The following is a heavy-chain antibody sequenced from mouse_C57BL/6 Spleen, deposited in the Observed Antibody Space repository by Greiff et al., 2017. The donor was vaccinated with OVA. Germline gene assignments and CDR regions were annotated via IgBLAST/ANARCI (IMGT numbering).Heavy chain of an antibody. CDR3: ARDHYYGSSWSY. D-gene: IGHD1-1*01. CDR1: GFTFSSYA. CDR2: ISDGGSYT. V-gene: IGHV5-4*01. J-gene: IGHJ2*01. Sequence: EVMLVESGGGLVKPGGSLKLSCAASGFTFSSYAMSWVRQTPEKRLEWVATISDGGSYTYYPDNVKGRFTISRDNAKNNLYLQMSHLKSEDTAMYYCARDHYYGSSWSYWGQGTTLTVSS.